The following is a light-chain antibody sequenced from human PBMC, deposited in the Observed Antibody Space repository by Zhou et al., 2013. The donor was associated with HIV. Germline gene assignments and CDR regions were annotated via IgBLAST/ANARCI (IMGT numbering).Light chain of an antibody. Sequence: DIQMTQSPSFVSASVGDRVTITCRASEGISSWLAWYQQKPGKAPKLLIYTASSLQGGVPSRFSGSGSGTDYTLTISSLQPEDFASYYCQQAHSFPYTFGQGTKVETK. CDR2: TAS. J-gene: IGKJ2*01. CDR1: EGISSW. CDR3: QQAHSFPYT. V-gene: IGKV1-12*01.